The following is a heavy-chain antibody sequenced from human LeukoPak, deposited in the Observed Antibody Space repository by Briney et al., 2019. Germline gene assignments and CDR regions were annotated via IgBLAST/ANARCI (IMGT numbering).Heavy chain of an antibody. D-gene: IGHD2-8*01. V-gene: IGHV1-18*01. J-gene: IGHJ4*02. Sequence: GASVKVSCKASGYTFTSYGISWVRQAPGQGLEWMGWISAYNGNTNYAQKLQGRVTMTTDTSTSTAYMELRSLRSDDTAVYYCARDLYCTNGVCTLEDWGQGTLVTVSS. CDR3: ARDLYCTNGVCTLED. CDR1: GYTFTSYG. CDR2: ISAYNGNT.